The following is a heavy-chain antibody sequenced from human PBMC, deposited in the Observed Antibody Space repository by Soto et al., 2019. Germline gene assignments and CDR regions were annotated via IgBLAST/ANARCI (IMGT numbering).Heavy chain of an antibody. V-gene: IGHV1-3*01. CDR2: INAGNGNT. Sequence: ASVKVSCKASGYTFTSYAIHWVRQAPGQRLEWMGWINAGNGNTKYSQKFQGRVTMTTDTSTSTAYMELRSLRSDDTAVYYCARTWILTGYYLDYWGQGTLVTVSS. J-gene: IGHJ4*02. D-gene: IGHD3-9*01. CDR1: GYTFTSYA. CDR3: ARTWILTGYYLDY.